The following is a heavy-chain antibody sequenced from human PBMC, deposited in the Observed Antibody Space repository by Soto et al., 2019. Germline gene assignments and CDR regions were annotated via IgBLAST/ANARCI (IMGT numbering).Heavy chain of an antibody. CDR3: TRLSMARYFYYGMDV. J-gene: IGHJ6*02. Sequence: GESLKISCKASGYSLTNYWITWVRQMPGKGLEWMGKIDPSDSQTNYSPSFQGHVTISADRSINTAYLQWNSLKASDTAMYYCTRLSMARYFYYGMDVWGQGTTVTVSS. D-gene: IGHD5-12*01. V-gene: IGHV5-10-1*01. CDR2: IDPSDSQT. CDR1: GYSLTNYW.